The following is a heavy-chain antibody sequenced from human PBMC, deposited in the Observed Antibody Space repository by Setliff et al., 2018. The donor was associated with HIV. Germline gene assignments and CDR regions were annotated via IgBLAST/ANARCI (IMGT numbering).Heavy chain of an antibody. D-gene: IGHD3-22*01. CDR1: GGSIRSSSYY. V-gene: IGHV4-39*07. J-gene: IGHJ2*01. CDR3: ARKYYFDRSGYQRDWNFDL. CDR2: IYYSGST. Sequence: SETLSLTCTVSGGSIRSSSYYWGWIRQPPGKGLEWIGSIYYSGSTYYKSSLKSRVTISVDTSKNQFSLKLTSVTAADTAVYYCARKYYFDRSGYQRDWNFDLWGRGTLVTVSS.